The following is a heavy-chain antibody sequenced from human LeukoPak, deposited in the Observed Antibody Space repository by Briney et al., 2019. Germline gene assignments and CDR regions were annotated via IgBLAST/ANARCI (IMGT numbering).Heavy chain of an antibody. Sequence: GGSLRLSCAASGFPFDTYPMNWVRQAPGKGLEWVASISSSNRFKNYADSVKGRFTISRDNAQNSLYLQMSSLRAEDTGLYYCATMGEQWLLKDIWGQGTMVIVSS. J-gene: IGHJ3*02. CDR1: GFPFDTYP. CDR2: ISSSNRFK. CDR3: ATMGEQWLLKDI. V-gene: IGHV3-21*01. D-gene: IGHD6-19*01.